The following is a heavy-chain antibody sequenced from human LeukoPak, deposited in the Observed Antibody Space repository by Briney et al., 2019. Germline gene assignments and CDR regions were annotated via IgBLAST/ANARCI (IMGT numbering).Heavy chain of an antibody. CDR3: ARAVSGSDYWFDP. CDR2: IFSSGST. V-gene: IGHV4-59*11. CDR1: GGFMTGHY. J-gene: IGHJ5*02. Sequence: SETLSLTCNVSGGFMTGHYWTWIRQTPGKELEWIGCIFSSGSTNYNPSLKTRVTISVGTSKKQFSLNLRSLTAADTAVYYCARAVSGSDYWFDPWGQGTQVTVSS. D-gene: IGHD5-12*01.